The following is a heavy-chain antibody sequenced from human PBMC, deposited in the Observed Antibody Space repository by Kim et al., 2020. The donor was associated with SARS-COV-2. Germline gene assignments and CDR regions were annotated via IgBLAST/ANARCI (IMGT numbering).Heavy chain of an antibody. Sequence: ASVKVSCRASGYTFTDYFMQWVRQAPGQGLEWMGVINPSSGDTTYAQRSQGRVTMTRDTSTSTVYMELSSLRSDDTAKYYCARDFTLVRGPGGFWGQGTLVTVSS. D-gene: IGHD3-10*01. CDR1: GYTFTDYF. CDR3: ARDFTLVRGPGGF. J-gene: IGHJ4*02. CDR2: INPSSGDT. V-gene: IGHV1-46*01.